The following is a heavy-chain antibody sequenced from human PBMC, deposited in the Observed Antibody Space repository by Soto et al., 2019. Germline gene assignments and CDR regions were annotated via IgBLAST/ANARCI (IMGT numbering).Heavy chain of an antibody. J-gene: IGHJ3*02. CDR1: GYTFTSYG. CDR2: ISAYNGNT. Sequence: QVQLVQSGAEVKKPGASVKVSCKASGYTFTSYGISWVRQAPGQGLEWMGWISAYNGNTNYAQKLQGRVTMTTVTSTSTAYMELRSLRSDDTAVYYCARALLLWFGELAGAFVIWGQGTMVTVSS. CDR3: ARALLLWFGELAGAFVI. V-gene: IGHV1-18*01. D-gene: IGHD3-10*01.